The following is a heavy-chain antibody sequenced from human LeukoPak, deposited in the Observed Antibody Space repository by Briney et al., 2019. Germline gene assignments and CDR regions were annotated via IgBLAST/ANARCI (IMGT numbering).Heavy chain of an antibody. J-gene: IGHJ3*02. Sequence: GASVKVSCKASGYTFRGYYMHWVRQAPGQGLEWMGWINPNSGDTNYAQKFQGRVTMTGDTSISTAYMELSRLTSDDTAVYYCARDDYSSASRTFDIWGQGTRVTVSS. CDR1: GYTFRGYY. CDR2: INPNSGDT. CDR3: ARDDYSSASRTFDI. D-gene: IGHD6-19*01. V-gene: IGHV1-2*02.